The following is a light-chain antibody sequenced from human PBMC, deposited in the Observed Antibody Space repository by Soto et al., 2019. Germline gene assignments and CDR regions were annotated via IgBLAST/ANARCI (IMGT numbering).Light chain of an antibody. CDR2: DVS. CDR3: SSYTSSSTRGV. J-gene: IGLJ1*01. V-gene: IGLV2-14*01. Sequence: QSVLTQPASVSGSPGQSITISCTGTSSDVGGYNYVSWYQQHPGKAPKLMIYDVSNRPSGVSNRFSGSKSGNTASLTISGLQADDEADYYCSSYTSSSTRGVFGTGTKLTVL. CDR1: SSDVGGYNY.